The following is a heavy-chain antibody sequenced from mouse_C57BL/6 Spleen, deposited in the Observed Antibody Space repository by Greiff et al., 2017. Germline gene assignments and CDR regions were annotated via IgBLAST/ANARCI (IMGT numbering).Heavy chain of an antibody. CDR1: GYTFTSYW. D-gene: IGHD1-1*01. CDR3: ARKLTTVVAGY. J-gene: IGHJ2*01. V-gene: IGHV1-53*01. CDR2: INPSHGGT. Sequence: VKLQQPGTELVKPGASVKLSCKASGYTFTSYWMHWAQQRPGQGLEWIGNINPSHGGTNYNEKFKSKATLTVDKSSSTAYMHLSSLTSEDSAVYYCARKLTTVVAGYWGQGTTLTVSS.